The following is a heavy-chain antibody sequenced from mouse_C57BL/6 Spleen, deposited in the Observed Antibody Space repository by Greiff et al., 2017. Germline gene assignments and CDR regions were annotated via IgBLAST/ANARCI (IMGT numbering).Heavy chain of an antibody. CDR3: ASSSPAWFAY. V-gene: IGHV3-6*01. CDR1: GYSITSGYY. D-gene: IGHD1-1*01. Sequence: EVQLKESGPGLVKPSQSLSLTCSVTGYSITSGYYWNWIRQFPGNKLEWMGYISYDGSNNYNPSLKNRISITRDTSKNQFFLKLNSVTTEDTATYYCASSSPAWFAYGGQGTLVTVSA. CDR2: ISYDGSN. J-gene: IGHJ3*01.